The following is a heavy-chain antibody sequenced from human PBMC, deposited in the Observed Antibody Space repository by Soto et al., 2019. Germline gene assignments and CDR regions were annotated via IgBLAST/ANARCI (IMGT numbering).Heavy chain of an antibody. CDR2: ISGSGGSA. Sequence: EVQLLESGGGLVQPGGSLRLSCAASGFTFSSYAMSWVRQAPGKGLEWVSTISGSGGSAYYADSVKGRFTISRDNSKNTLYLQMNSLRAEDSAVYYCARRTSGWYLDYWGQGTLVTVSS. CDR3: ARRTSGWYLDY. D-gene: IGHD6-19*01. J-gene: IGHJ4*02. V-gene: IGHV3-23*01. CDR1: GFTFSSYA.